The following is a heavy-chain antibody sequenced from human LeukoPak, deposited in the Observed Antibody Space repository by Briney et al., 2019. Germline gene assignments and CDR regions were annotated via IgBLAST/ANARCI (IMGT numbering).Heavy chain of an antibody. D-gene: IGHD6-13*01. V-gene: IGHV4-39*07. J-gene: IGHJ3*01. CDR3: ARAYTSSWYIGAFSL. Sequence: PSETLSLTCTVSGDSISTASYYWGWIRQPPGKGLAWIGIISYSGITHYSPSLKSRVTVSVDKSKNQFSLKLGSATAADTAVYYCARAYTSSWYIGAFSLWGQGTVVTVSS. CDR1: GDSISTASYY. CDR2: ISYSGIT.